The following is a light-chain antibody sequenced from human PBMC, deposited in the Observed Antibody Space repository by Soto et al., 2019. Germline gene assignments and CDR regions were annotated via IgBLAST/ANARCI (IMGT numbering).Light chain of an antibody. CDR2: AVS. Sequence: EIVLTQSPGTLTLSPGESAALSCRASQTISNNYLVWYRQKPGQAPRLLIYAVSSRAAGIPDRFSGSGSGTDFALTIARLEPEDSAVYYCQQHSNSTWTFGQGTKVDIK. J-gene: IGKJ1*01. CDR1: QTISNNY. V-gene: IGKV3D-20*02. CDR3: QQHSNSTWT.